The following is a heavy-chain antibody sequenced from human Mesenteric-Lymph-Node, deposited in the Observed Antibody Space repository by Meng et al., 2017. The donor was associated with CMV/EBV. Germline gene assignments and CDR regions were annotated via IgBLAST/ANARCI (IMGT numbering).Heavy chain of an antibody. Sequence: SLKISCAASGFTFDDYAMHWVRQAPGKGLEWVSGISWNSGSIGYADSVKGRFTISRDNAKTSLYLQMNSLRAEDTAVYYCAKFPDYGDSLDYWGQGTLVTVSS. CDR1: GFTFDDYA. J-gene: IGHJ4*02. CDR3: AKFPDYGDSLDY. D-gene: IGHD4-17*01. V-gene: IGHV3-9*01. CDR2: ISWNSGSI.